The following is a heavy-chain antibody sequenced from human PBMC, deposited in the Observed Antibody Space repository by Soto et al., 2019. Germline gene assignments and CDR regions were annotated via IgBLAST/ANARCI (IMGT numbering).Heavy chain of an antibody. Sequence: ASVKVSCKASGGTFSSYTISWVRQAPGQGLEWMGRIIPILGIANYAQKFQGRVTITADKSTSTAYMELSTLRSEHTAVYYCAPGYVEADTIKHYYMDVSGKCTTVTVSS. D-gene: IGHD6-13*01. J-gene: IGHJ6*03. CDR3: APGYVEADTIKHYYMDV. CDR2: IIPILGIA. V-gene: IGHV1-69*02. CDR1: GGTFSSYT.